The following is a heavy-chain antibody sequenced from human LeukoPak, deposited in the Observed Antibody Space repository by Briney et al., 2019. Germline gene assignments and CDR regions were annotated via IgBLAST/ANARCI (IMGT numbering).Heavy chain of an antibody. CDR1: GFTFSSYW. D-gene: IGHD3-22*01. J-gene: IGHJ3*02. V-gene: IGHV3-30-3*01. Sequence: GGSLRLSCAASGFTFSSYWMSWVRQAPGKGLEWVAVISYDGSNKYYADSVKGRFTISRDNSKNTLYLQMNSLRAEDTAVYYCARAHYYDSSGSTDAFDIWGQGTMVTVSS. CDR3: ARAHYYDSSGSTDAFDI. CDR2: ISYDGSNK.